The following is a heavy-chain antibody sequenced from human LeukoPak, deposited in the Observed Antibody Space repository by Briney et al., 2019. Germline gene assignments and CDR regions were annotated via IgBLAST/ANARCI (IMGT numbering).Heavy chain of an antibody. D-gene: IGHD2-15*01. CDR3: AREFSGYFDY. J-gene: IGHJ4*02. Sequence: GGSLRLSCAASGFTFSSYSMNWVRQAPGKGLEWVSSISSSSSYIYYADSVKGRFTISRDNAKNLLYLQMNSLRAEDTAVYYCAREFSGYFDYWGQGTLVTVSS. CDR2: ISSSSSYI. CDR1: GFTFSSYS. V-gene: IGHV3-21*01.